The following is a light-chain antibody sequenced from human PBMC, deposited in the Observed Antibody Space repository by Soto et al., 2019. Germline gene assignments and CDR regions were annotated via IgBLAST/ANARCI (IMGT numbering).Light chain of an antibody. J-gene: IGLJ1*01. Sequence: QSALTQPASVSGSPGQSITVSYNGTNTDVGNYNLVSWYQQYPGKAPKVIIYEATKRPSGISNRFSASKSGNTASLTISGLQADDEADYYCCSYGGINSFYVFGSGTQLTVL. CDR2: EAT. CDR1: NTDVGNYNL. CDR3: CSYGGINSFYV. V-gene: IGLV2-23*01.